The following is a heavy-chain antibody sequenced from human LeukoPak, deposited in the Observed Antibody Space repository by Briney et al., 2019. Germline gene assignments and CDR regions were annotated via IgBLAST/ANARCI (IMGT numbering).Heavy chain of an antibody. CDR3: ARGRRITFGGRGGYFDY. CDR2: INHSGST. J-gene: IGHJ4*02. Sequence: PSETLSLTCAVYGGSLSGYYWSWIRQPPGKGLEWIGEINHSGSTNYNPSLKSRVTISVDTSKNQFSLKLSSVTAADTAVYYCARGRRITFGGRGGYFDYWGQGTLVTVSS. D-gene: IGHD3-16*01. CDR1: GGSLSGYY. V-gene: IGHV4-34*01.